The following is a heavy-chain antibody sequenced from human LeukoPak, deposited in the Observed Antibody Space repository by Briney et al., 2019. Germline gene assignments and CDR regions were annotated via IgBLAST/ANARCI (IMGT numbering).Heavy chain of an antibody. V-gene: IGHV3-53*05. CDR2: IFDSGST. CDR1: GFAVSRNY. Sequence: GGSLRLSCVVSGFAVSRNYMSWVRQAPGKGLEWVSVIFDSGSTNYADSVKDRFTISRDNSRNTLFLQMNSLRAEDTAVYYCARYGDPRDWYFDLWGRGTLVTVSS. D-gene: IGHD4-17*01. J-gene: IGHJ2*01. CDR3: ARYGDPRDWYFDL.